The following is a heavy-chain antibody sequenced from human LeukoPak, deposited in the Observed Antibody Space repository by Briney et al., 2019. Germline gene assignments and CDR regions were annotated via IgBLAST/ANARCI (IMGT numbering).Heavy chain of an antibody. V-gene: IGHV4-4*07. CDR3: ARLGDYGDWGDY. J-gene: IGHJ4*02. CDR2: VTVATT. CDR1: GGAIGNFY. Sequence: LETLSLTCTVSGGAIGNFYWSWIRQPAGEGLELIGRVTVATTNDNPSLKSRVTMPLTHPKTQSSLKLSSVPAADTGIYYCARLGDYGDWGDYWGQGILVTVSS. D-gene: IGHD2-21*02.